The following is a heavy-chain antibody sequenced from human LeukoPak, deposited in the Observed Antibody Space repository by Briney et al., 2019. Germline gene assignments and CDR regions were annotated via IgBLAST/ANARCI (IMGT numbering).Heavy chain of an antibody. V-gene: IGHV3-53*01. CDR2: IYSGGST. Sequence: GGSLRLSCAASGFTVSRNYMNWVRQAPGKGLEWVSVIYSGGSTYYADSVKGRFTISRDNSKNTLYLQMSSLRAEDTAVYYCAAGGGDNSGHCDYWGQGTLVTVSS. J-gene: IGHJ4*02. CDR1: GFTVSRNY. D-gene: IGHD3-22*01. CDR3: AAGGGDNSGHCDY.